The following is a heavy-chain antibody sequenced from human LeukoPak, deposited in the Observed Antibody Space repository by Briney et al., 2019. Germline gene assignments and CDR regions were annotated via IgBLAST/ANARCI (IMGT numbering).Heavy chain of an antibody. J-gene: IGHJ6*02. Sequence: PGGSLRLSCAASGFTFSSYAMSWVRQAPGKGLEWVSAISGSGGSTYYADSVKGRFAISRDNSKNTLYLQMNSLRAEDTAVYYCANVGANYYYYYGMGVWGQGTTVTVSS. D-gene: IGHD1-26*01. CDR1: GFTFSSYA. V-gene: IGHV3-23*01. CDR2: ISGSGGST. CDR3: ANVGANYYYYYGMGV.